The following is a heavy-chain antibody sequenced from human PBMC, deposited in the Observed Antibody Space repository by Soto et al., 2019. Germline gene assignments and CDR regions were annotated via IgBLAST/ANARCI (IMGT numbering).Heavy chain of an antibody. Sequence: SETRSLTCAVYGGSFSGYYWSWIRQPPGKGLEWIGEINHSGSTNYNPSLKSRVTISVDTSKNQFSLKLSSVTAADTAVYYCARSSMDWFDPWGQGTLVTVSS. J-gene: IGHJ5*02. D-gene: IGHD2-2*01. CDR2: INHSGST. V-gene: IGHV4-34*01. CDR3: ARSSMDWFDP. CDR1: GGSFSGYY.